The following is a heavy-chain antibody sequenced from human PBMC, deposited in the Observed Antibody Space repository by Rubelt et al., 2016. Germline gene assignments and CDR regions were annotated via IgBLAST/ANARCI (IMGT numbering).Heavy chain of an antibody. CDR3: ASPGGSDGFSGYVDP. D-gene: IGHD3-10*01. V-gene: IGHV4-61*05. J-gene: IGHJ5*02. Sequence: QLQLQESGPGLVKPSETLSLTCSVSGGSISSSTYYWGWIRQPPGKGLEWIGYIYYSGSTNYNPSLKSRGSIQVHTLKIRCPGTRGSVTAAETAVDYCASPGGSDGFSGYVDPWGQGTLVTVSS. CDR1: GGSISSSTYY. CDR2: IYYSGST.